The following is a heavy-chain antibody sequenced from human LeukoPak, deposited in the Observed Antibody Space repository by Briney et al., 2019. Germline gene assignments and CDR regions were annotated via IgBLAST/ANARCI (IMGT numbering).Heavy chain of an antibody. D-gene: IGHD6-19*01. Sequence: GGSLRLSCAASGFTFSSYGMHWVRQAPGKGLEWVAVIWYGGSNKYYADSVKGRFTISRDNSKNTLYLQMNSLRAEDTAVYYCARDAEYSSGWYAMDVYNWFDPWGQGTLVTVSS. CDR1: GFTFSSYG. V-gene: IGHV3-33*01. CDR2: IWYGGSNK. J-gene: IGHJ5*02. CDR3: ARDAEYSSGWYAMDVYNWFDP.